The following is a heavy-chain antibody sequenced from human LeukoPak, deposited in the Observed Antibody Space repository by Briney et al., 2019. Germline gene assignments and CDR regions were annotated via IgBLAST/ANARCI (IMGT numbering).Heavy chain of an antibody. D-gene: IGHD1-26*01. CDR2: ISTTSGFT. V-gene: IGHV3-11*06. CDR1: GFIFSDYY. Sequence: GGSLRLSCAASGFIFSDYYMGWIRQAPGKGLEYISYISTTSGFTKYADSVKGRFIISRDNAKNSLYLQMNSLRAEDTAVYYCARVIIVGATGIWGQGTMVTVSS. J-gene: IGHJ3*02. CDR3: ARVIIVGATGI.